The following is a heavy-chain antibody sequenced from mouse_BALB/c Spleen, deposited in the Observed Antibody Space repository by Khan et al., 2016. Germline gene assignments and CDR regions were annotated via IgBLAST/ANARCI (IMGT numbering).Heavy chain of an antibody. Sequence: EVQLQESGPDLVKPSQSLSLTCTVTGYSITSGYSWHWIRQFPGNKLEWMGYIHYSGSTNYHPSLKSRISITRDISKNQFFLQLISVTTEDTATYYCARDYYGWFAYWGQGTLVTVSA. D-gene: IGHD1-1*01. CDR3: ARDYYGWFAY. CDR1: GYSITSGYS. V-gene: IGHV3-1*02. CDR2: IHYSGST. J-gene: IGHJ3*01.